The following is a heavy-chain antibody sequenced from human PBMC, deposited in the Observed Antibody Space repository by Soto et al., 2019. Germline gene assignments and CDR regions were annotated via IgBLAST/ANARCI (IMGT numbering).Heavy chain of an antibody. CDR1: GYSFTSYW. J-gene: IGHJ6*02. D-gene: IGHD2-15*01. CDR3: ATQSLGYCSGGSCDRYYYGMDV. V-gene: IGHV5-51*01. CDR2: IYPGDSDT. Sequence: PGESLKISCKGSGYSFTSYWIGWVRQMPGKGLEWMGIIYPGDSDTRYSPSFQGQVTISADKSISTAYLQWSSLKASDTAMYYCATQSLGYCSGGSCDRYYYGMDVWGQGTTVTVSS.